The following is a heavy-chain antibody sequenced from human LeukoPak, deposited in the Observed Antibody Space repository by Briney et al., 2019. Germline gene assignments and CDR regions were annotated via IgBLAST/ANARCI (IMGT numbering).Heavy chain of an antibody. V-gene: IGHV4-61*02. CDR2: IYTSEST. J-gene: IGHJ4*02. D-gene: IGHD5-12*01. Sequence: SETLSLTCTVSGGSISNSNYYWSWIRQPAGKGLEWIGRIYTSESTNYNPSLKGRVTISVDTSKNQFSLKLNSVTAADTAVYYCARESGYSGYEPFDYWGQGTLVTVSS. CDR1: GGSISNSNYY. CDR3: ARESGYSGYEPFDY.